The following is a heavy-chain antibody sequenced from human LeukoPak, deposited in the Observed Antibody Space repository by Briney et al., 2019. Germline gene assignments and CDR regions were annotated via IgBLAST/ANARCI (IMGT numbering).Heavy chain of an antibody. V-gene: IGHV4-4*07. CDR1: GGSISSYY. CDR3: ARGSLQWPVV. CDR2: IYTSGST. D-gene: IGHD6-19*01. J-gene: IGHJ4*02. Sequence: SETLSLTCTVPGGSISSYYWILIRQPAAPGLERIGRIYTSGSTNYNPSLKSRVTMSVDTSKNQFSLKLSAVTAADTAVYYCARGSLQWPVVWGQGTLVTVSS.